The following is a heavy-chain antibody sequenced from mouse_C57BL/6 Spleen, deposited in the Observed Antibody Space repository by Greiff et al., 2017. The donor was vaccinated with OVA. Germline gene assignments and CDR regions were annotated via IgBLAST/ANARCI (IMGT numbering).Heavy chain of an antibody. CDR1: GYSFTGYY. CDR2: INPSTGGT. CDR3: ASRNGYDPFDY. V-gene: IGHV1-42*01. J-gene: IGHJ2*01. D-gene: IGHD2-2*01. Sequence: EVQLVESGPELVKPGASVKISCKASGYSFTGYYMNWVKQSPEKSLEWIGEINPSTGGTTYNQKFKAKATLTVDKSSSTAYMQLKSLTSEDSAVYYCASRNGYDPFDYWGQGTTLTVSS.